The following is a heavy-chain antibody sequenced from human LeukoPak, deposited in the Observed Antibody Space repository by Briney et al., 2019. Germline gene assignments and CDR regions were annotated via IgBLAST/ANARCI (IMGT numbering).Heavy chain of an antibody. J-gene: IGHJ4*02. Sequence: GGSLRLSCAGSGFIFNNYAMHWVRQPPGKGLEWVSGISWNSGSIDYADSVKGRFTISRDNAKNSLYLQMNSLRVEDTAFYYCAKDNRRHYTSGPNPDSLHWGQGAMVTVSS. CDR2: ISWNSGSI. CDR1: GFIFNNYA. V-gene: IGHV3-9*01. D-gene: IGHD6-19*01. CDR3: AKDNRRHYTSGPNPDSLH.